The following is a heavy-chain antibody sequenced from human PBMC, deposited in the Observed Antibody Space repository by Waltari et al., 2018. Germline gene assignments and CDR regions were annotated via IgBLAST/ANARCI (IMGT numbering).Heavy chain of an antibody. CDR3: ARLVAGGFSFDL. D-gene: IGHD2-15*01. J-gene: IGHJ2*01. CDR2: IDPGDSGT. CDR1: GYSFTSYW. Sequence: EVQLVQSGAEVKKPGESLKISCKGSGYSFTSYWIGWVRQMPGKGLEWRGFIDPGDSGTSYSPSFQGQVTISAEKSISTAYLQLSSLKASDTAMYYCARLVAGGFSFDLWGRGTLVTVSS. V-gene: IGHV5-51*01.